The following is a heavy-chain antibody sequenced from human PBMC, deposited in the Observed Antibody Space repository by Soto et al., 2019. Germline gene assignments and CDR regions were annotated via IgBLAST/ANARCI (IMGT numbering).Heavy chain of an antibody. CDR1: GFTFSSYG. J-gene: IGHJ4*02. Sequence: GGSLRLSCAASGFTFSSYGMHWVRQAPGKGLEWVAVIWYDGSNKYYADSVKGRFTISRDNSKNTLYLQMNSLRAEDTAVYYCARDLYYYGSGSYPIFDYWGQGTLVTVSS. CDR2: IWYDGSNK. V-gene: IGHV3-33*01. CDR3: ARDLYYYGSGSYPIFDY. D-gene: IGHD3-10*01.